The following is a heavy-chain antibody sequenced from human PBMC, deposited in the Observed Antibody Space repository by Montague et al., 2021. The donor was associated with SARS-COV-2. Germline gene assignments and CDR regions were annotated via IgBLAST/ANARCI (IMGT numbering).Heavy chain of an antibody. CDR3: ARGAVYDFWSGYLRYKWFDP. D-gene: IGHD3-3*01. Sequence: SETLSLTCAVYGGSLSGYYWAWIRQTPGKGLEWIGEINHSGNTNYNPSLKSQLPISVDTSKKQFSLKLSSVTTADAAVYYCARGAVYDFWSGYLRYKWFDPWGLGTPVTVSS. V-gene: IGHV4-34*01. J-gene: IGHJ5*02. CDR1: GGSLSGYY. CDR2: INHSGNT.